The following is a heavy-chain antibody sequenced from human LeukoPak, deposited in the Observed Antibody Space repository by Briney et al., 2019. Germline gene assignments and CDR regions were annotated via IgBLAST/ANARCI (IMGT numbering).Heavy chain of an antibody. CDR3: ARGVLKRTRTNRIAPRHNWFDP. V-gene: IGHV4-34*01. D-gene: IGHD6-13*01. Sequence: SETLSLTCAVYGGSFSGYYWSWIRQPPGKGLEWIGEINHSGSTNYNPSLTSRVTISVDTSKNQFSLKLSSVTAADTAVYYCARGVLKRTRTNRIAPRHNWFDPWGQGTLVTVSS. CDR2: INHSGST. CDR1: GGSFSGYY. J-gene: IGHJ5*02.